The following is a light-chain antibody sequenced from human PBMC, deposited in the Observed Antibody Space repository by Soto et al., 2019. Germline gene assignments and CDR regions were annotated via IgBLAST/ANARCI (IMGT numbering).Light chain of an antibody. CDR1: SSNIGSHP. V-gene: IGLV1-44*01. J-gene: IGLJ2*01. CDR3: AAWDASLNGVV. Sequence: QSALTQPPSASGTPGLRVTFSCSGSSSNIGSHPVSWYQLLPGTAPKLLIYDNERPSGVPDRFSGSKSGTSASLAISGLQSEDEADYYCAAWDASLNGVVFGGGTKLTVL. CDR2: DN.